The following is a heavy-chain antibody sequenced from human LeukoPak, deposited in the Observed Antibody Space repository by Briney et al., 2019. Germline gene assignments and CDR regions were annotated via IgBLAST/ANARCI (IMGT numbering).Heavy chain of an antibody. CDR2: IYNGGTT. V-gene: IGHV3-66*02. J-gene: IGHJ4*02. Sequence: GGPLRLSRAASGVTSNYMTWVRQAPGKGLEWVSVIYNGGTTYYADSVKGRFTISRDNSKSTLFVYLQMNSLRTDDTALYYCAGGGEAARSLAYWGQGALVTVSS. CDR1: GVTSNY. CDR3: AGGGEAARSLAY. D-gene: IGHD6-6*01.